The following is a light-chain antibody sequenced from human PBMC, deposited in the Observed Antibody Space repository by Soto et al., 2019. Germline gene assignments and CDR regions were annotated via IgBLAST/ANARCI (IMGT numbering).Light chain of an antibody. CDR3: QQYDNWWT. CDR1: QSVRSS. V-gene: IGKV3-15*01. J-gene: IGKJ1*01. Sequence: EMVMTQSPATLSVSPGESATLSCRASQSVRSSLAWYQQKPGQPPRLLIYGASTRSSGVQARFSGSGSGTEFTLTIRSLQSEDFAVYYCQQYDNWWTFGQGTKVDIK. CDR2: GAS.